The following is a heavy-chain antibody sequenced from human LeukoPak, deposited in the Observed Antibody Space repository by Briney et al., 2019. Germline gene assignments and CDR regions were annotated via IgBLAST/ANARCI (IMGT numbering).Heavy chain of an antibody. D-gene: IGHD6-19*01. Sequence: GGSLRLSCVASGFTFSSYSMNWVRQAPGKGLEWVTSISSSSSSSSSYIYYADSVKGRFTISRDNAKNSLYLQMNSLRVEDTAVYYCARDWVGSGWYLDWGQGTLVTVSS. V-gene: IGHV3-21*01. CDR3: ARDWVGSGWYLD. CDR2: ISSSSSSSSSYI. J-gene: IGHJ4*02. CDR1: GFTFSSYS.